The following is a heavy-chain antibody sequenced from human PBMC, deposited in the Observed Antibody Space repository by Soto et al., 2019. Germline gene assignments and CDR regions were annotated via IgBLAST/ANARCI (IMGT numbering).Heavy chain of an antibody. J-gene: IGHJ4*02. CDR3: ARGKMTKVTTDFDY. CDR1: GGSISSYY. V-gene: IGHV4-59*01. CDR2: IYYSGST. D-gene: IGHD4-17*01. Sequence: SETLSLTCTVSGGSISSYYWSWIRQPPGKGLEWIGYIYYSGSTNYNPSLKSRVTISVDTSKNQFSLKLSSVTAADTAVYYCARGKMTKVTTDFDYWGQGTLVTVSS.